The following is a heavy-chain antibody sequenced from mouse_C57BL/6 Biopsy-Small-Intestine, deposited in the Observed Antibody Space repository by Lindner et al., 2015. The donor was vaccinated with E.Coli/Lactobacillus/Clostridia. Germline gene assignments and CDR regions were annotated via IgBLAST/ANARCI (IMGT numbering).Heavy chain of an antibody. CDR3: ARGGTGTKRDFDY. CDR2: INPGSGGT. CDR1: GYAFMNYL. J-gene: IGHJ2*01. Sequence: VQLQESGAELVRPGTSVKVSCTASGYAFMNYLIEWIKQRPGQGLEWIGVINPGSGGTNYNEKFKDKATLTADKSSNTAYIQLSSLTSEDSAVYFCARGGTGTKRDFDYWGQGTTLTVSS. D-gene: IGHD4-1*01. V-gene: IGHV1-54*01.